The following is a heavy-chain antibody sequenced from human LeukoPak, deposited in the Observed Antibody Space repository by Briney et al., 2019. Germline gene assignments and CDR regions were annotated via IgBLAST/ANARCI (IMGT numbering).Heavy chain of an antibody. CDR1: GGSISSGSYY. V-gene: IGHV4-61*02. CDR2: IYTSGST. J-gene: IGHJ4*02. CDR3: AGKPRYCTNGVCTDY. D-gene: IGHD2-8*01. Sequence: SEALSLTCTVSGGSISSGSYYWSWIRQSAGKGLEWIGRIYTSGSTNYNPSLKSRVTISVDTSKNQFSLKLSSVTAADTAVYYCAGKPRYCTNGVCTDYWGQGTLVTVSS.